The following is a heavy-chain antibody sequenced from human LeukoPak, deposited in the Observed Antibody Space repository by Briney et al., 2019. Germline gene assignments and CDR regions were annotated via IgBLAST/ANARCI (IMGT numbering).Heavy chain of an antibody. V-gene: IGHV4-34*01. CDR2: IYYSGST. CDR1: GGSFSGYY. D-gene: IGHD2-2*01. J-gene: IGHJ4*02. Sequence: SETLSLTCAVYGGSFSGYYWSWIRQPPGKGLEWIGSIYYSGSTYYNPSLKSRVTISVDTSKNQFSLKLSSVTAADTAVYYCARHQSARNFDYWGQGTLVTVSS. CDR3: ARHQSARNFDY.